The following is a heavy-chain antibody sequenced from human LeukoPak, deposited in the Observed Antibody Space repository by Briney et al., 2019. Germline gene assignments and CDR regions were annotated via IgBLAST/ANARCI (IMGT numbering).Heavy chain of an antibody. D-gene: IGHD3-22*01. CDR1: GGTFSSYA. V-gene: IGHV1-69*04. CDR3: ARVDDSSGGDAFDI. CDR2: IIPIFGIE. Sequence: SVKVSCKASGGTFSSYAISWVRQAPGQGLEWMGRIIPIFGIENYAQKFQGRVTITADKSTSTAYMELSSLRSEDTAVYYCARVDDSSGGDAFDIWGQGTMVTVSS. J-gene: IGHJ3*02.